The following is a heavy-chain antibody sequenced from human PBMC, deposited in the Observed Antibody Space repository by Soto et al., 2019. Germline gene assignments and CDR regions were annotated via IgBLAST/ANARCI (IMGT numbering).Heavy chain of an antibody. J-gene: IGHJ5*02. CDR3: AQTEDGGRSSAPAGWFDA. CDR2: IFSNDER. Sequence: QVTLNESGPVLVKPTETLTLTCTVSGFSLSNAGMGVSWIRQPPGKALEWLAHIFSNDERRFSTSLKNSPTIAKHTSNSQVVLIMTNMDPGDTATDDCAQTEDGGRSSAPAGWFDACGQGTLVTVSS. D-gene: IGHD3-22*01. V-gene: IGHV2-26*01. CDR1: GFSLSNAGMG.